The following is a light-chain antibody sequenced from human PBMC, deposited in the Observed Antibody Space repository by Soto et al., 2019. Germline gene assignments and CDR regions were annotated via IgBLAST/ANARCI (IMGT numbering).Light chain of an antibody. CDR3: QQYYSTPIT. J-gene: IGKJ5*01. Sequence: DIVMTQSPDSLAVSLGERATFNCKSSQSILYSSNNKNFLAWYQQKPGQPPKLLIYWASTRESGVPDRFNGSGSGTEFTLTISSLQAEDVAVYYCQQYYSTPITFGQGTRLEIK. V-gene: IGKV4-1*01. CDR1: QSILYSSNNKNF. CDR2: WAS.